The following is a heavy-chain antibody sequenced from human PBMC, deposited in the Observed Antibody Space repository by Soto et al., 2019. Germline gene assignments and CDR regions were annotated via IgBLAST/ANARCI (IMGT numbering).Heavy chain of an antibody. CDR1: GGSFSGYY. V-gene: IGHV4-34*01. D-gene: IGHD1-20*01. CDR3: ARGHNAFGNWFDP. J-gene: IGHJ5*02. Sequence: PSETLSLTCAVYGGSFSGYYWSWIRQPPGKGLEWIGEINHSGSTNYNPSLKSRVTISVDTSKNQFSLKLSSVTAADTAVYYCARGHNAFGNWFDPWGQGTLVTVSS. CDR2: INHSGST.